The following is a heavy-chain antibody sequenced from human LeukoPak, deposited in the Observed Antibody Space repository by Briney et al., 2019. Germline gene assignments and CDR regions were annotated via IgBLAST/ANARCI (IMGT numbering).Heavy chain of an antibody. Sequence: ASVKVSCKASGYTFTSYYMHWVRQAPGKGLEWMGGFDPEDGETIYAQKFQGRVTMTEDTSTDTAYMELSSLRSEDTAVYYCATAFRSGYYRTDFDYWGQGTLVTVSS. V-gene: IGHV1-24*01. CDR1: GYTFTSYY. CDR2: FDPEDGET. D-gene: IGHD3-3*01. J-gene: IGHJ4*02. CDR3: ATAFRSGYYRTDFDY.